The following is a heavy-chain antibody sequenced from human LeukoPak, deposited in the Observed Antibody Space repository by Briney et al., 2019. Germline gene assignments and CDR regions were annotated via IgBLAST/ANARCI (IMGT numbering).Heavy chain of an antibody. D-gene: IGHD3-22*01. CDR1: GYTFTSYG. Sequence: ASVKVSCKASGYTFTSYGISWVRQAPGQGLEWMGWISAYNGNTNYAQKLQGRVTMITDTSTSTAYMELRSLRSDDTAVYYCARDQDITMTVNWFDPWGQGTLVTVSS. V-gene: IGHV1-18*01. CDR3: ARDQDITMTVNWFDP. J-gene: IGHJ5*02. CDR2: ISAYNGNT.